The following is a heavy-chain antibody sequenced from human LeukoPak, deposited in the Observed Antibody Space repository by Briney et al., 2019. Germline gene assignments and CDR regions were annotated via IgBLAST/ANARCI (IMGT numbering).Heavy chain of an antibody. CDR1: GFTFSEFE. CDR3: AKDVTYYDFWSGYYTGSYYYYYYMDV. D-gene: IGHD3-3*01. V-gene: IGHV3-48*03. Sequence: GGSLRLSCAASGFTFSEFEMNWVRQAPGKGLEWVSDISSGGTTIFYADSVKGRFTISRDNAKNSLYLQMNSLRAEDTAVYYCAKDVTYYDFWSGYYTGSYYYYYYMDVWGKGTTVTVSS. J-gene: IGHJ6*03. CDR2: ISSGGTTI.